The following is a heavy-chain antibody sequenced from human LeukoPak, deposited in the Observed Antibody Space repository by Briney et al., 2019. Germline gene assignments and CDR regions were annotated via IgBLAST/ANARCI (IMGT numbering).Heavy chain of an antibody. CDR1: GYTFTCYF. Sequence: ASVKVSCKASGYTFTCYFMHWVRQAPGQGPAWMGWINPKSGGTKHVQKFQGRVSMTRDTSTSNFFMELRRLTSDDTAVYYCARDLWGSSSGGGYSGNYYYHYMDVWGKGNTVTVSS. V-gene: IGHV1-2*02. J-gene: IGHJ6*03. CDR3: ARDLWGSSSGGGYSGNYYYHYMDV. CDR2: INPKSGGT. D-gene: IGHD6-6*01.